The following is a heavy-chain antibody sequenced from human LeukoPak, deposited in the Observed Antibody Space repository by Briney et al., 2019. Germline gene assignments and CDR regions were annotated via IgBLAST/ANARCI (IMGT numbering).Heavy chain of an antibody. V-gene: IGHV1-2*02. Sequence: ASVKVSCKASGYTFTGYYMHWVRQAPGQGHERMGWINPNSGGTNYAQTSQGRVTMTRETSISTAYMELSRLRSDDTAVYYCARVDSSAYYDYGGQGTLVTVSS. D-gene: IGHD3-22*01. J-gene: IGHJ4*02. CDR3: ARVDSSAYYDY. CDR2: INPNSGGT. CDR1: GYTFTGYY.